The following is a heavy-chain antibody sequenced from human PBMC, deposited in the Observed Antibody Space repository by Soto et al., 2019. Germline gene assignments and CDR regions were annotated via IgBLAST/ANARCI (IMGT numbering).Heavy chain of an antibody. CDR1: GFIFSEYT. D-gene: IGHD2-2*01. CDR3: AKDHQPDKSWAYDY. CDR2: IYSGGTA. J-gene: IGHJ4*02. V-gene: IGHV3-23*01. Sequence: EVKFLESGGGLVQPGGSLRLSCKTSGFIFSEYTMSWVRQAPGKGMEWVSAIYSGGTAFYADSVRGRFTISRDNSATTVDLEINSLRVEDSAIYYCAKDHQPDKSWAYDYWGRGTLVTVSS.